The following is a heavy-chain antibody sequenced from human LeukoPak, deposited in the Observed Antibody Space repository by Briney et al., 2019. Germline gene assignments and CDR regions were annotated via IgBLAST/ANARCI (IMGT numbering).Heavy chain of an antibody. CDR1: GFTFSSYA. Sequence: GGSLRLSCSASGFTFSSYAMHWVRQAPGKGLGYVSAISSNGGSTYYADSVKGRFTISRDNSKNTLYLQMSSLRAEDTAVYYCVKDGGAVARFDYWGQGTLVTVSS. V-gene: IGHV3-64D*06. CDR3: VKDGGAVARFDY. D-gene: IGHD6-19*01. CDR2: ISSNGGST. J-gene: IGHJ4*02.